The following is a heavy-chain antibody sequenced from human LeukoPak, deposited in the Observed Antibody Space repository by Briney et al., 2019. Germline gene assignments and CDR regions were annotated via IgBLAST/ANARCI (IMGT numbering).Heavy chain of an antibody. CDR3: ARAPITSPFYFDH. CDR2: INWSGGST. CDR1: GFGFGDHG. Sequence: PGGSLRFSCSASGFGFGDHGMSWVRQVPGKGLEWVSGINWSGGSTGYADPVRGRFTISRDNAKNSLYLQMDSLTAEDTALYYCARAPITSPFYFDHWGQGTLVTVSS. V-gene: IGHV3-20*04. D-gene: IGHD2-2*01. J-gene: IGHJ4*02.